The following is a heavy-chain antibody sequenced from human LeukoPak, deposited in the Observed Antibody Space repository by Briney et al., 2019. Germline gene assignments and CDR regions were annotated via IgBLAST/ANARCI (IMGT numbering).Heavy chain of an antibody. Sequence: SETLSLTCTVSGDSISSYYGSWLRQPPGKGLEWLGYIYYSGSTNYNPSLKSRVTISVDTSKNQFSLKLSSVTAADTAVYYCARVRYYYDSSGSQYNWFDPWGQGTLVTVSS. CDR2: IYYSGST. J-gene: IGHJ5*02. V-gene: IGHV4-59*01. CDR3: ARVRYYYDSSGSQYNWFDP. CDR1: GDSISSYY. D-gene: IGHD3-22*01.